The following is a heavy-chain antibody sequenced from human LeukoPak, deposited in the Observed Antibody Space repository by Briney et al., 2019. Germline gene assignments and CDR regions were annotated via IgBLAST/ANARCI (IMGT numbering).Heavy chain of an antibody. CDR1: AFSLNAYS. CDR2: ISSSSSTI. CDR3: ARADVDTAMVTVGGYYYMDV. V-gene: IGHV3-48*04. J-gene: IGHJ6*03. D-gene: IGHD5-18*01. Sequence: GGSLRLSCAASAFSLNAYSMNWVRQAPGKGLEWVSYISSSSSTIYYADSVKGRFTISRDNAKNSLYLQMNSLRAEDTAVYYCARADVDTAMVTVGGYYYMDVWGKGTTVTVSS.